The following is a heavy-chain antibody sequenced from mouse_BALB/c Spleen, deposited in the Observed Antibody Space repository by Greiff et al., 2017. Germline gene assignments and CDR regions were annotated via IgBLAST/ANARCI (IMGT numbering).Heavy chain of an antibody. Sequence: QVQLKESGPGLVQPSQSLSITCTVSGFSLTSYGVHWVRQSPGKGLEWLGVIWSGGSTDYNAAFISRLSISKDNSKSQVFFKMNSLQANDTAIYYCARNYDYGNLPWFAYWGQGTLVTVSA. CDR1: GFSLTSYG. J-gene: IGHJ3*01. D-gene: IGHD2-1*01. CDR3: ARNYDYGNLPWFAY. CDR2: IWSGGST. V-gene: IGHV2-2*02.